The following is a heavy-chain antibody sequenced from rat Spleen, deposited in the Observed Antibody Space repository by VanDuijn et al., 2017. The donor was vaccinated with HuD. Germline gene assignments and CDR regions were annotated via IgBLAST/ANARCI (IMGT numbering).Heavy chain of an antibody. Sequence: QVQLKESGPGLVQPSQTLSLTCTVSGFSLIRYNVHWVRQPPGKGLEWMGRMRYNGDTSYNSVLKSRLSISRDTSKNQVFLKMSSLQTDDTGTYYCTIHPRYWGQGVMVTVSS. V-gene: IGHV2-63*01. J-gene: IGHJ2*01. CDR1: GFSLIRYN. D-gene: IGHD3-1*01. CDR3: TIHPRY. CDR2: MRYNGDT.